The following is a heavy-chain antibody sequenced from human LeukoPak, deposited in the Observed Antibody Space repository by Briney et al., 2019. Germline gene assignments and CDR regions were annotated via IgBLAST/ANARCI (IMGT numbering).Heavy chain of an antibody. CDR1: GGTFSSYA. D-gene: IGHD3-9*01. Sequence: SVKVSCKASGGTFSSYAISWVRQAPGQGLEWMGGIIPIFGTANYAQKFQGRVTITADKSTSTAYMELSSLRSEDTAVYYCARGSRPVYNLLTGKRYFDYWGQGTLLTVSS. CDR2: IIPIFGTA. V-gene: IGHV1-69*06. CDR3: ARGSRPVYNLLTGKRYFDY. J-gene: IGHJ4*02.